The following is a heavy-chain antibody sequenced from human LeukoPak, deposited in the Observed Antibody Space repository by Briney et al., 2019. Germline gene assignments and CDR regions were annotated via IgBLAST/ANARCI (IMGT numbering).Heavy chain of an antibody. V-gene: IGHV2-5*01. Sequence: KESGPTLVKPTQTLTLTCTFSGFSLTTTGVGVGWIRQTPGKALEWLALIYWNNDNRYSPSLRSRLTIIKDTSKNLVVLIMANMNPADTATYHCAHYGDCRFTYYFDYWGQGTPVTVSS. CDR2: IYWNNDN. J-gene: IGHJ4*02. CDR1: GFSLTTTGVG. CDR3: AHYGDCRFTYYFDY. D-gene: IGHD4-17*01.